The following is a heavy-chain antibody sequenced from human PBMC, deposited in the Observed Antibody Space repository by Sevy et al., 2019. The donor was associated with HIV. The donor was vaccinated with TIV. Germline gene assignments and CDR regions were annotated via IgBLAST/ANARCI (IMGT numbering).Heavy chain of an antibody. D-gene: IGHD2-2*01. CDR2: ISSSGSTI. CDR1: GFTFSDYY. J-gene: IGHJ6*02. CDR3: ARDSHIVVVPASEGYGMDV. Sequence: RGSLRLSCAASGFTFSDYYMSCIRQAPGKGLEWVSYISSSGSTIYYADSVKGRFTISRDNAKNSLYLQMNSLRSEDSAAYYCARDSHIVVVPASEGYGMDVWGQGTLVIVSS. V-gene: IGHV3-11*04.